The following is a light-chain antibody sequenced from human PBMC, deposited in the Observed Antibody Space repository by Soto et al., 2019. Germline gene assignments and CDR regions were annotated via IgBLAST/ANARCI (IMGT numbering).Light chain of an antibody. CDR3: QQYKDYPWT. J-gene: IGKJ1*01. CDR1: QSISSW. V-gene: IGKV1-5*03. Sequence: DIQMTQSPSTLSASVGDRVTITCRASQSISSWLAWYQQKPGKAPMLLIYKASSLESGVPSRFSGSGSGTEFTLTSSSLQPDDFETYYCQQYKDYPWTFGQGTKVEIK. CDR2: KAS.